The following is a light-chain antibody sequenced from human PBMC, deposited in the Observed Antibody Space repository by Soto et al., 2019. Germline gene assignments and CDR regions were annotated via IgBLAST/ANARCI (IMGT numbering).Light chain of an antibody. Sequence: DMVLTQSPDSLSVSQGERTTISCKSSQSILYSSNNRNYLAWYRQRPRQPPELLIYWATTRNSGVPDRFSGSGSGTNFTLTISRLQTEDVAVYYCQYYFRSPYTFGQGTKLGMK. J-gene: IGKJ2*01. V-gene: IGKV4-1*01. CDR1: QSILYSSNNRNY. CDR2: WAT. CDR3: QYYFRSPYT.